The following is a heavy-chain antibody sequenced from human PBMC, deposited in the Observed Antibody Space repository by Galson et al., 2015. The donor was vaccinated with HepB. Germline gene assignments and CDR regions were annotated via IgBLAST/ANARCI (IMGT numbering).Heavy chain of an antibody. Sequence: SLRLSCAASGFTFSSYGMHWVRQAPGKGLEWVAVIWYDGSNKYYADSVKGRFTISRDNSKNTLYLQMNSLRAEDTAVYYCARVGGSSGYDAFDIWGQGTMVTVSS. D-gene: IGHD3-22*01. CDR3: ARVGGSSGYDAFDI. CDR1: GFTFSSYG. J-gene: IGHJ3*02. V-gene: IGHV3-33*01. CDR2: IWYDGSNK.